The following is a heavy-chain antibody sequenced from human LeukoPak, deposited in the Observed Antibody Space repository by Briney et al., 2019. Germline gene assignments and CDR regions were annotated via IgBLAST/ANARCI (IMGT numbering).Heavy chain of an antibody. V-gene: IGHV4-59*01. CDR1: GGSISSYY. J-gene: IGHJ4*02. CDR2: IYYTGTT. CDR3: ARGNPGIAAF. Sequence: SETLSLTCTVSGGSISSYYWSWIRQPPGKGLEWIGYIYYTGTTNYNPSLKSRVTISVDTSKDQFSLKLNSVTAADTAVYYCARGNPGIAAFWGQGTLVTVSS. D-gene: IGHD6-13*01.